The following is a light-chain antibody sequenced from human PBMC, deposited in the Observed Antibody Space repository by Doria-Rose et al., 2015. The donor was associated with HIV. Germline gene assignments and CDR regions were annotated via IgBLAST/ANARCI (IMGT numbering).Light chain of an antibody. Sequence: TQSPGTLSLSPEVRATLSCRASQSFSSTYLAWYQQKPGQAPSLLIYDGSTRATGIPDRFSASGSGTDFPLTISRLEPEDFALYYCHQYGTSWTFGQGTKVEI. V-gene: IGKV3-20*01. CDR2: DGS. CDR1: QSFSSTY. J-gene: IGKJ1*01. CDR3: HQYGTSWT.